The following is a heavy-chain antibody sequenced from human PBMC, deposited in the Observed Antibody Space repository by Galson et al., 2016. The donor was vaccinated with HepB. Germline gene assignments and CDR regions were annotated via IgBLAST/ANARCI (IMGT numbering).Heavy chain of an antibody. CDR2: ISSSSRDI. CDR3: ARDLDGVFDI. D-gene: IGHD2-8*01. V-gene: IGHV3-21*01. Sequence: SLRLSCAASGFPFSFYSMTWVRQAPGKGLEWVSCISSSSRDIYYADSVKGRFTISRDNAKNSLYLQMNSLRAEDTAVYYCARDLDGVFDIWGQGTMVTVSS. J-gene: IGHJ3*02. CDR1: GFPFSFYS.